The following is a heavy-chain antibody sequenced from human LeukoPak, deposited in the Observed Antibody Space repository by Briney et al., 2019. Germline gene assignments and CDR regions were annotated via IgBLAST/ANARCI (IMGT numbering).Heavy chain of an antibody. CDR1: GFTFSSYA. D-gene: IGHD2-2*01. J-gene: IGHJ5*02. CDR2: ISGSGGST. Sequence: TGGSLRLSCAASGFTFSSYAMSWVRQAPGKGLEWVSAISGSGGSTYYADSVKGRFTISRDNSKNTLYLQMNSLRAEDTAVYYCANTVVVPAASWWFDPWGQGTLVTVSS. V-gene: IGHV3-23*01. CDR3: ANTVVVPAASWWFDP.